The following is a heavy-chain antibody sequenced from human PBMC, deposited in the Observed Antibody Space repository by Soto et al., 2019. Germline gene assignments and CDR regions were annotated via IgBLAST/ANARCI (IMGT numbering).Heavy chain of an antibody. CDR3: ARDHGYCSGGSCYPPGY. J-gene: IGHJ4*02. CDR2: IKQDGSEK. D-gene: IGHD2-15*01. CDR1: GFTFSSYW. Sequence: EVQLVESGGGLVQPGGSLRLSCAASGFTFSSYWMSWVRQAPGKGLEWVANIKQDGSEKYYVDSVKGRFTISRDNAKNSLYLQMNSLRAEDTAVYYWARDHGYCSGGSCYPPGYWGQGTLVTVSS. V-gene: IGHV3-7*01.